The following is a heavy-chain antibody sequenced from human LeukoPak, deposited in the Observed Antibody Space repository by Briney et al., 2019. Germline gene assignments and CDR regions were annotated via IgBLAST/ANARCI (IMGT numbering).Heavy chain of an antibody. Sequence: GGSLRLSCAASGFTVSGNYMSWVRQAPGKGLEWVSVIYGGGSTYYADSVKGRFTISRDNSKNTLYLQMNSLRAEDTAVYYCARDYGSSGYYFAFDIWGQGTMVTVSS. V-gene: IGHV3-53*01. CDR2: IYGGGST. CDR1: GFTVSGNY. J-gene: IGHJ3*02. CDR3: ARDYGSSGYYFAFDI. D-gene: IGHD3-22*01.